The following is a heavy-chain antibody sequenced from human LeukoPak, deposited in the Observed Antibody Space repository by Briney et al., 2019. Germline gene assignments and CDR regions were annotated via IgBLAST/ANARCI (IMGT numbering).Heavy chain of an antibody. V-gene: IGHV3-21*01. CDR3: ARVGYSYGHDAFDI. J-gene: IGHJ3*02. CDR2: ISSSSSYI. CDR1: GFTFSSYS. D-gene: IGHD5-18*01. Sequence: GGSLRLSCAASGFTFSSYSMNWVRQAPGKGLEWVSSISSSSSYIYYADSVKGRFTISRDNAKNSLYLQMNSLRAEDTAVYYCARVGYSYGHDAFDIWGQGTMVTVSS.